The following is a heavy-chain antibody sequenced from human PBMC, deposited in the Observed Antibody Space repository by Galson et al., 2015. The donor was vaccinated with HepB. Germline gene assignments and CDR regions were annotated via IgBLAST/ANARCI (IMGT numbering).Heavy chain of an antibody. CDR1: GFTFSSYG. CDR2: ISGSGGST. CDR3: AKAFHPSSWYRGPLNY. V-gene: IGHV3-23*01. D-gene: IGHD6-13*01. Sequence: SLRLSCAASGFTFSSYGMHWVRQAPGKGLEWVSAISGSGGSTYYADSVKGRFTISRDNSKNTLYLQMNSLRAEDTAVYYCAKAFHPSSWYRGPLNYWGQGTLVTVSS. J-gene: IGHJ4*02.